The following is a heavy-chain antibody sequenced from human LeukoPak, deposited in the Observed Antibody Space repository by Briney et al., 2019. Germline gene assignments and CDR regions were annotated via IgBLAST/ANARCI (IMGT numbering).Heavy chain of an antibody. CDR1: GFRFSNYG. Sequence: GGTLRLSCAGSGFRFSNYGMTWVRQAPGKGLEWVSAITDSGSITYCADSVKGRFTISRDNSKNTLYLQMNSLRAEDTAVYYCGKDHIPLELPCDFWGQGTPVTVSS. CDR3: GKDHIPLELPCDF. J-gene: IGHJ4*02. CDR2: ITDSGSIT. D-gene: IGHD1-7*01. V-gene: IGHV3-23*01.